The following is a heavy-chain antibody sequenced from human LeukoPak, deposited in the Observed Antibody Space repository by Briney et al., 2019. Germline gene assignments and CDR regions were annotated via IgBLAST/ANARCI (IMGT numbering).Heavy chain of an antibody. CDR2: IYYSGST. CDR3: ARGGPYSREFDY. D-gene: IGHD6-13*01. V-gene: IGHV4-59*01. Sequence: PSETLSLTCTVSGGSISSYYGSWIRQPPGKGLEWIVYIYYSGSTNYNPSLKSRGTISVDTSKNQFSLKLSSVTAAATAVYYWARGGPYSREFDYWGQGTLVTVSS. J-gene: IGHJ4*02. CDR1: GGSISSYY.